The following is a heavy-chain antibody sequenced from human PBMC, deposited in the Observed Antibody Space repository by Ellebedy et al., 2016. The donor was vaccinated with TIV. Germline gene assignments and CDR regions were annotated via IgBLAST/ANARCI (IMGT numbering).Heavy chain of an antibody. CDR1: GYTFTSYG. D-gene: IGHD6-19*01. V-gene: IGHV1-18*01. J-gene: IGHJ3*02. Sequence: ASVKVSCXASGYTFTSYGISWVRQAPGQGLEWMGWISAYNGNTNYAQKLQGRVTMTTDTSTSTAYMELRSLRSDDTVVYYCARGLDSSGWFAGVAFDIWGQGTMVTVSS. CDR2: ISAYNGNT. CDR3: ARGLDSSGWFAGVAFDI.